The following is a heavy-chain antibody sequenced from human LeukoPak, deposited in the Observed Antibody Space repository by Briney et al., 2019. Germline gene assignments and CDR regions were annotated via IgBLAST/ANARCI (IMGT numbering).Heavy chain of an antibody. Sequence: GGSLRLSCAGSGFTFSTYSIKWVRQAPGKGLEWVSYISSSSTVIYYADSVKGRFTISRDNAKNSLYLQMNSLRAEDTAMYYCAIDTAMVIFDYWGQGTLVTVSS. CDR1: GFTFSTYS. D-gene: IGHD5-18*01. CDR3: AIDTAMVIFDY. CDR2: ISSSSTVI. V-gene: IGHV3-48*04. J-gene: IGHJ4*02.